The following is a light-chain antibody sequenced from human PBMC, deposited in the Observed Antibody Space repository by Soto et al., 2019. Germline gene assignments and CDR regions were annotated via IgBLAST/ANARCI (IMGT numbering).Light chain of an antibody. V-gene: IGKV1-5*01. CDR2: DAS. Sequence: DIQMTQSPSTLSASVGDRVTITCRASQSMSSWLAWYQQKPGKAPKLLIYDASSLESGVPSRFSGSGSGTEFTLTISRLQTGDFATYDWHQDHSYSRYTFGQGTKLEIK. CDR3: HQDHSYSRYT. CDR1: QSMSSW. J-gene: IGKJ2*01.